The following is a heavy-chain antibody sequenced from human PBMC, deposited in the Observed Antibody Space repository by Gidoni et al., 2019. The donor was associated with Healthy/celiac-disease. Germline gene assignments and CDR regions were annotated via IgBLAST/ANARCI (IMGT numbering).Heavy chain of an antibody. V-gene: IGHV3-48*03. CDR2: ISSSGSTI. J-gene: IGHJ6*03. CDR1: GFPFSRYE. Sequence: EVQLVESGGGLVQPGGSLRLSCAASGFPFSRYEMNWVRQAPGKGLEWVADISSSGSTIYYADAVKGRFTISRDNAKNSLYLQMNSLRAEDTAVYYCARDSQPYYYYYMDVWGKGTTVTVSS. CDR3: ARDSQPYYYYYMDV.